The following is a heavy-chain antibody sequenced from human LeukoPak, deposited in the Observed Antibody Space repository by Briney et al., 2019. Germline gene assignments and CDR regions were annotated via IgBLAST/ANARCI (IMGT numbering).Heavy chain of an antibody. CDR3: ARFSLLVSYDSSGFDY. CDR2: IYHSGST. D-gene: IGHD3-22*01. CDR1: GYSISSGYY. J-gene: IGHJ4*02. Sequence: SETLSLTCTVSGYSISSGYYWGWIRQPPGKGLEWIGSIYHSGSTYYNPSLKSRVTISVDTSKNQFSLKLSSVTAADTAVYYCARFSLLVSYDSSGFDYWGQGTLVTVSS. V-gene: IGHV4-38-2*02.